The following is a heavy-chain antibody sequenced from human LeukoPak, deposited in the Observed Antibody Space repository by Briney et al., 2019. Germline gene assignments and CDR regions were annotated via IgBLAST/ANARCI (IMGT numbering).Heavy chain of an antibody. CDR1: GYTFTSHY. J-gene: IGHJ4*02. CDR2: MHPGGGSP. D-gene: IGHD3-22*01. CDR3: ARSSGLSYYYDSSGYFLLDY. V-gene: IGHV1-46*01. Sequence: EASVKVSCKASGYTFTSHYMHWVRQAPGQGLEWMGIMHPGGGSPTYAQQFQGRVTMTRDTSTSSFYMELSSLKSEDTAVYYCARSSGLSYYYDSSGYFLLDYWGQGTLVTVSS.